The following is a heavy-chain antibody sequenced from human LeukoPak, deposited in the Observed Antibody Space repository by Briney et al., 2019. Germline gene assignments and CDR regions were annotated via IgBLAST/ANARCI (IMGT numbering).Heavy chain of an antibody. Sequence: GGSLRLSCAASGFTFSSYDMTWVRQAPGRGLEWVSSIRPRGDNTYYGESVKGRFTISRDNYKNTVYLQMNNMRVDDTAVYYCARVAGWHWFDPWGQGTLVTVSS. CDR3: ARVAGWHWFDP. V-gene: IGHV3-23*01. D-gene: IGHD6-19*01. J-gene: IGHJ5*02. CDR1: GFTFSSYD. CDR2: IRPRGDNT.